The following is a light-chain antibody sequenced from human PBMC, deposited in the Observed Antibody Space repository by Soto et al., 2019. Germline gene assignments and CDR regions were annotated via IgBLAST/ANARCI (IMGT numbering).Light chain of an antibody. J-gene: IGKJ5*01. CDR2: GAS. CDR3: QQYGSSPSIT. Sequence: EIVLTQSPGTLSLSPGERATLSCRASQSVSSSYLAWYQPKPGQAPMLLIYGASSRATGIPDRFSGSGSGTDFTLTISRLEAEDFAEYYCQQYGSSPSITFCQGTRLEIK. V-gene: IGKV3-20*01. CDR1: QSVSSSY.